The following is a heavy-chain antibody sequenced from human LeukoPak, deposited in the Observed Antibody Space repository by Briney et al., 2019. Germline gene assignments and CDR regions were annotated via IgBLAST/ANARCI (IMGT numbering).Heavy chain of an antibody. J-gene: IGHJ4*02. Sequence: GASVKVSCKASGGTFSSYTISWVRQAPGQGLEWMGRIIPILGIANYAQKFQGRVTITTDESTSTAYMELSSLRSEDTAVYYCARESGIAARQFDYWGQGTLVTVSS. CDR1: GGTFSSYT. CDR2: IIPILGIA. CDR3: ARESGIAARQFDY. V-gene: IGHV1-69*16. D-gene: IGHD6-6*01.